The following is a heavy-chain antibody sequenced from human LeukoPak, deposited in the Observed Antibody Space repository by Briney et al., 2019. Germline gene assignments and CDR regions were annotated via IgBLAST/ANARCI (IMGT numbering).Heavy chain of an antibody. J-gene: IGHJ6*02. CDR1: GSTFSSYS. V-gene: IGHV3-21*01. Sequence: GGSLRLSCAASGSTFSSYSMNWVRQAPGKGLEWVSSISSSSSYIYYADSVKGRFTISRDNAKNSLYLQMNSLRAEDTAVYYCARDRERYFDWSDYYYYGMDVWGQGTTVTVSS. D-gene: IGHD3-9*01. CDR3: ARDRERYFDWSDYYYYGMDV. CDR2: ISSSSSYI.